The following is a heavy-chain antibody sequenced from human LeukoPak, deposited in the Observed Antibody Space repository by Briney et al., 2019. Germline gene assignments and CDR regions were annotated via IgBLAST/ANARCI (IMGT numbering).Heavy chain of an antibody. CDR1: GGSFSGYY. V-gene: IGHV4-34*01. Sequence: PSETLSLTCAVYGGSFSGYYWSWIRQPPGKGLEWIGEINHSGSTNYNPSLKSRVTISVDTSKNQFSLKLSSVTAADTAVHYCARGPDVDIVVVPAAMEPHYYYYGMDVWGQGTTVTVSS. CDR3: ARGPDVDIVVVPAAMEPHYYYYGMDV. D-gene: IGHD2-2*03. J-gene: IGHJ6*02. CDR2: INHSGST.